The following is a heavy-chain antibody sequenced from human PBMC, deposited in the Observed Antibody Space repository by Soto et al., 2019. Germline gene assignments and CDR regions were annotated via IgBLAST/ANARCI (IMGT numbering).Heavy chain of an antibody. J-gene: IGHJ6*02. CDR2: ISGSGGST. D-gene: IGHD6-6*01. CDR1: GFTFSSYA. V-gene: IGHV3-23*01. Sequence: EVQLLESGGGLVQPGGSLRLSCAASGFTFSSYAMSWVRQAPGKGLEWVSAISGSGGSTYYADSVKGRFTISRDNSKNTLYLQMNSLRAEDTAVYYCAKDLGIAARPSYYYYGMDVWGQWTTVTVSS. CDR3: AKDLGIAARPSYYYYGMDV.